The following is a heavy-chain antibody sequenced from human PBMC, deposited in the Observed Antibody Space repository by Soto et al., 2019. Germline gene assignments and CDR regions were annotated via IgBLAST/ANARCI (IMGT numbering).Heavy chain of an antibody. CDR2: IKMKSEGATT. V-gene: IGHV3-15*07. CDR1: GFTFSNAW. CDR3: TTLGSHYYYHNFDV. J-gene: IGHJ6*02. Sequence: EAQLGESGGGLVTPGGSLRLSCEASGFTFSNAWMNWVRQAPGKGLEWVGLIKMKSEGATTHYVAPVNGRFTISRDDSKKILYLQMSSLKTEDTAVYYCTTLGSHYYYHNFDVWGQGTTVAVSS.